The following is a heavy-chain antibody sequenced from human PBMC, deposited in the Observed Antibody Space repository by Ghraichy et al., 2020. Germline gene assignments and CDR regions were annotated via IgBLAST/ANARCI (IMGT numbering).Heavy chain of an antibody. CDR3: AREASGWFSGGAFDY. J-gene: IGHJ4*02. Sequence: GGSLRLSCAASGFTFSDHYMDWVRQAPGKGLEWVCRTRNKANSYTTEYAASVKGRFTISRDDSKNSLYLQMNSLKTEDTAVYYCAREASGWFSGGAFDYWGQGTLVTVSS. D-gene: IGHD6-19*01. CDR1: GFTFSDHY. V-gene: IGHV3-72*01. CDR2: TRNKANSYTT.